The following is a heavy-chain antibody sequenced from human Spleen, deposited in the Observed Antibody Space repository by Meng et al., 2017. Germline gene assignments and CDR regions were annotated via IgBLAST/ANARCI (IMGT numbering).Heavy chain of an antibody. CDR1: GFTFSSYE. D-gene: IGHD3-16*02. CDR2: ISRSGSTI. J-gene: IGHJ4*02. CDR3: ARVSIRFGDLSLFDY. Sequence: GGSLRLSCAASGFTFSSYEMNWVRQAPGKGLEWVSYISRSGSTIYYADSVKGRFTISRDNAKNSLYLQMNSLRAEDTAVYYCARVSIRFGDLSLFDYWGQGTLVTVSS. V-gene: IGHV3-48*03.